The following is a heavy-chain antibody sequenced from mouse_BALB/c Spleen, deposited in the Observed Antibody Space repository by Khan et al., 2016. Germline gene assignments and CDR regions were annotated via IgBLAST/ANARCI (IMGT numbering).Heavy chain of an antibody. J-gene: IGHJ1*01. CDR2: ISYDGSN. CDR1: GYSITSGYY. CDR3: ARVDGNYCYFDV. Sequence: EVQLQESGPGLVKPSQSLSLTCSVTGYSITSGYYWNWIRQFPGNQLEWMGYISYDGSNNYNPSLKNRISITRDTSKNQFFLKLNSVTTEDTATYYCARVDGNYCYFDVWGAGTTVTVSS. D-gene: IGHD2-1*01. V-gene: IGHV3-6*02.